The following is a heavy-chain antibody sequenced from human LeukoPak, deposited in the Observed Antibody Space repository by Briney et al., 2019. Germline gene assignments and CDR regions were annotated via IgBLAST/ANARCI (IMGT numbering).Heavy chain of an antibody. J-gene: IGHJ4*02. V-gene: IGHV1-2*02. D-gene: IGHD3-3*01. Sequence: ASVKVSCKASGYTFTGYYMHWVRQAPGQGLEWMGWINPNSGGTNYAQKFQGRVTMTRDTSISTAYMELSRLRSDDTAVYYCARLKSFGVVIMASTFDYWGQGTLVTVSS. CDR2: INPNSGGT. CDR1: GYTFTGYY. CDR3: ARLKSFGVVIMASTFDY.